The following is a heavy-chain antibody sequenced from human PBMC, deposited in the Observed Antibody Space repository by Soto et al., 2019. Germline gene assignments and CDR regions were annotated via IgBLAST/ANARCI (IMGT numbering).Heavy chain of an antibody. D-gene: IGHD7-27*01. CDR2: IYKSATT. CDR1: GDSISNLDYF. Sequence: SETLSLTCSVSGDSISNLDYFWAWIRQPPGQALEYIGYIYKSATTYYNPSFESRVAISVDTSKSQFSLNVTAVTAADTAVYFCARGRYCLTGRCFPNWFDSWGQGALVTVSS. V-gene: IGHV4-30-4*01. J-gene: IGHJ5*01. CDR3: ARGRYCLTGRCFPNWFDS.